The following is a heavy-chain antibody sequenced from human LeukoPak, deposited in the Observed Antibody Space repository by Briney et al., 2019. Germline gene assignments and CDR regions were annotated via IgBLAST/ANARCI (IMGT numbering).Heavy chain of an antibody. V-gene: IGHV3-48*01. CDR3: ARGAATNLWPSDY. CDR1: GFTFSSYG. CDR2: ITSGGTI. D-gene: IGHD3-10*01. J-gene: IGHJ4*02. Sequence: GGSLRLSCAASGFTFSSYGMSWVRQAPGKGLEWLSHITSGGTIYYADSVKGRFTISRDNAKSSLYLQMNSLRAEDTAIYYCARGAATNLWPSDYWGQGTLVTVSS.